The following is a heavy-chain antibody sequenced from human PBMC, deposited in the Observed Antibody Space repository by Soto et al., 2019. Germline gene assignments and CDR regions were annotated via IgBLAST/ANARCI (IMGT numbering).Heavy chain of an antibody. V-gene: IGHV3-48*01. J-gene: IGHJ4*02. CDR1: GFTFSSYS. CDR3: ARDHSINYHYDFWSGYSEGGFDY. Sequence: EVQLVESGGGLVQPGGSLRLSCAASGFTFSSYSMNWVRQAPGKGLEWVSYISSSSSTIYYADSVKGRFTISRDNAKNSLYLQMNSLRAEDTAVYYCARDHSINYHYDFWSGYSEGGFDYWGQGTLVTVSS. D-gene: IGHD3-3*01. CDR2: ISSSSSTI.